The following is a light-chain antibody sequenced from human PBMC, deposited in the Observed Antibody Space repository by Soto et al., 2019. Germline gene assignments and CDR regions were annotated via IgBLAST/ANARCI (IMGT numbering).Light chain of an antibody. CDR2: GAF. CDR1: QSVSYN. J-gene: IGKJ4*01. Sequence: EIVMTQSPATLSVSPGERATLSCRASQSVSYNLAWYQQKPGQGPRLLIYGAFTRATGIPARFSDSGSGTEFTLTSSSLHSEDFAVYYCQQYKNWPPLTFGGGTKVEIK. V-gene: IGKV3-15*01. CDR3: QQYKNWPPLT.